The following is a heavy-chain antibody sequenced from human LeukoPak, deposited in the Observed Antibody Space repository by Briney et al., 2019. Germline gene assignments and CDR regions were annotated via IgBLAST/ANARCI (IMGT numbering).Heavy chain of an antibody. J-gene: IGHJ6*03. CDR1: GFTFSTYW. CDR3: ARGYGDPLDYYCYMDV. Sequence: GGSLSLSCAASGFTFSTYWMTWVRQAPGKGLEWVANINQGGSESYYVGSVKGRFTISRDNAESSLYLQLSSLGAEDTAVYYCARGYGDPLDYYCYMDVWGNGTTVTVSS. D-gene: IGHD4-17*01. CDR2: INQGGSES. V-gene: IGHV3-7*01.